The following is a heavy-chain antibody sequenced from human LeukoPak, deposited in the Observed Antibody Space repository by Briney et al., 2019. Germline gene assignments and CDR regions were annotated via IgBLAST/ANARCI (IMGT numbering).Heavy chain of an antibody. CDR1: GGCISSSSYY. J-gene: IGHJ4*02. V-gene: IGHV4-39*07. CDR2: IYYSGST. D-gene: IGHD6-19*01. Sequence: SETLSLTCTVSGGCISSSSYYWGWIRQPPGKGLEWIGSIYYSGSTYYNPSLKSRVTISVDTSKNQFSLKLSSVTAADTAVYYCARSSSSGWSYFDYWGQGTLVTVSS. CDR3: ARSSSSGWSYFDY.